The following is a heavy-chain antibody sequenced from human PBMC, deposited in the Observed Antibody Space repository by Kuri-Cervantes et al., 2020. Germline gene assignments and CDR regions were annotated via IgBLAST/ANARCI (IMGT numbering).Heavy chain of an antibody. J-gene: IGHJ4*02. CDR2: IYPLDSDT. D-gene: IGHD5/OR15-5a*01. CDR1: GYVFTDYW. CDR3: ARHGGVYDDPFDY. V-gene: IGHV5-51*01. Sequence: KVSCKGSGYVFTDYWIAWVRQMPGKGLEWMGIIYPLDSDTRYSPSFQGQVTISADKSISTAYLQWSSLKASDTAMYYCARHGGVYDDPFDYWGQGTLVTDSS.